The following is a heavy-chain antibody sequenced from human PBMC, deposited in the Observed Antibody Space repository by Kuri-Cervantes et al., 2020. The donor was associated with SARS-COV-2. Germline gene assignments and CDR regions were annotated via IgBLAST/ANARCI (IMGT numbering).Heavy chain of an antibody. CDR3: ARDGIAVAGREQNFDY. V-gene: IGHV3-20*04. D-gene: IGHD6-19*01. Sequence: GSLKISCAASGFTFDDYGMSWVRQAPGKGLEWVSDINWNGGSTGYADSVKGRFTISRDNAKNSLYLQMNSLRAEDTAVYYCARDGIAVAGREQNFDYWGQGTLVTVSS. CDR2: INWNGGST. CDR1: GFTFDDYG. J-gene: IGHJ4*02.